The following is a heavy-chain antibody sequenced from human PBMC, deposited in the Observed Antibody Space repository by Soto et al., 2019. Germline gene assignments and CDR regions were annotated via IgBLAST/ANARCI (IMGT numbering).Heavy chain of an antibody. V-gene: IGHV4-38-2*02. CDR1: GYSISSGYY. CDR3: ARDEYSSSSSFDY. J-gene: IGHJ4*02. D-gene: IGHD6-6*01. Sequence: SETLSLTCAVSGYSISSGYYWGWIRQPPGKGLEWIGSIYHSGSTYYNPSLKSRVTISVDTSKNQFSLKLSSVTAAGTAVYYCARDEYSSSSSFDYWGQGTLVTVSS. CDR2: IYHSGST.